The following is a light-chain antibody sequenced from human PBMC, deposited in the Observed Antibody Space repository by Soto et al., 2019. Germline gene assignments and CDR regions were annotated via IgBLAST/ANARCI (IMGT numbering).Light chain of an antibody. CDR3: CSYAGSSTVI. V-gene: IGLV2-23*01. J-gene: IGLJ2*01. CDR1: NSDIENYNL. CDR2: EDT. Sequence: QSALTQSASVSGSPGQSITISCTGTNSDIENYNLVSWYQQHPDKAPKLLIFEDTKRPSGVSNRFSGTKSGNTASLTISGQQAEDEANYYCCSYAGSSTVIFGGGTKLTVL.